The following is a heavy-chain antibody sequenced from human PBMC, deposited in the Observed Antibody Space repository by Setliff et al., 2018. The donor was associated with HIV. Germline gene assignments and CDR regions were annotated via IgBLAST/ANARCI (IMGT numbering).Heavy chain of an antibody. V-gene: IGHV1-18*04. CDR3: ATPGVGAGAFDI. CDR1: GYTFTDYF. Sequence: ASVKVSCKASGYTFTDYFIHWVRQAPGQGLEWMGWVSVYNGNTKYAENFQDRLTLTTDASTGTGFMELRGLRSDDTAVYYCATPGVGAGAFDIWGRGTMVTVSS. CDR2: VSVYNGNT. J-gene: IGHJ3*02. D-gene: IGHD3-10*01.